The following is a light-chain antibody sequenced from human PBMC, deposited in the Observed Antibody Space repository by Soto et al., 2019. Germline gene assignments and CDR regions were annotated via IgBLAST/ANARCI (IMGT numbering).Light chain of an antibody. Sequence: AALSVSTGERATLSCRASQSVNTNVAWYHQEPGQAPRVLIYGASTRATGIPARFSGSVSGTEFALTISSLQSEDFAVYYCQQRTDWHRTFGQRTKVAIK. V-gene: IGKV3D-15*01. CDR3: QQRTDWHRT. CDR2: GAS. CDR1: QSVNTN. J-gene: IGKJ1*01.